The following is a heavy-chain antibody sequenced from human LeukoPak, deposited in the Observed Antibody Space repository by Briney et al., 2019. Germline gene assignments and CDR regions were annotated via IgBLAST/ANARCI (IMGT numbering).Heavy chain of an antibody. V-gene: IGHV3-23*01. J-gene: IGHJ4*02. CDR2: ISGSSSNT. D-gene: IGHD3-22*01. CDR1: GSTFSSYA. Sequence: PGGSLRLSCAASGSTFSSYAMSWVRQAPGRGLEWVSAISGSSSNTNYADSVKDRFTISRDNSKNTLYLQMNSLRVEDTAVYYCAKDLGDSGGYDPFDYWGQGTLVTVSS. CDR3: AKDLGDSGGYDPFDY.